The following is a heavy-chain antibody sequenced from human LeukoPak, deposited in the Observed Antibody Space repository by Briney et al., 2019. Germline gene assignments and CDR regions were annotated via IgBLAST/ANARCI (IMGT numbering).Heavy chain of an antibody. CDR3: ARGGYGGANSGILDS. V-gene: IGHV1-2*02. CDR2: INPNGGGT. Sequence: ASVKVSCKASGYTFTCYYIHWVRQAPGRGREWRGWINPNGGGTNYAQKFQGRVTMTRDTSISTAYMELSRLRSDDTDVYYCARGGYGGANSGILDSWGQGTLVTVSS. CDR1: GYTFTCYY. J-gene: IGHJ4*02. D-gene: IGHD6-25*01.